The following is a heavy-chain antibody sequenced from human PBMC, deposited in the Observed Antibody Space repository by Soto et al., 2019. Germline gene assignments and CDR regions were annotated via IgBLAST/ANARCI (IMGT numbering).Heavy chain of an antibody. CDR3: ARENIAVGYFDY. CDR1: GFTVSSNY. D-gene: IGHD6-19*01. V-gene: IGHV3-53*02. CDR2: IYSGGST. Sequence: EVQLVETGGGLIQPGGSLRLSCAASGFTVSSNYMSWVRQAPGKGLEWVSVIYSGGSTYYANSVKGRFTISRANSKNTLYLQMNSLRAEDTAVYYCARENIAVGYFDYWGQGTLVTVSS. J-gene: IGHJ4*02.